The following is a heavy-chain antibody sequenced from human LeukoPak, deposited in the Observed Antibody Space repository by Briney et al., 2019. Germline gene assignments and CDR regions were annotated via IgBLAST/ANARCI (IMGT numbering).Heavy chain of an antibody. CDR3: ARDGRFLEWFYGMDV. V-gene: IGHV1-3*01. CDR1: GYTFTSYA. D-gene: IGHD3-3*01. Sequence: AASVKVSCKASGYTFTSYAMHWVRQAPGQRLEWMGWINAGNGNTKYSQKFQGRVTITRDTSASTAYVELSSLRSEDTAVYYCARDGRFLEWFYGMDVWGQGTTVTVSS. J-gene: IGHJ6*02. CDR2: INAGNGNT.